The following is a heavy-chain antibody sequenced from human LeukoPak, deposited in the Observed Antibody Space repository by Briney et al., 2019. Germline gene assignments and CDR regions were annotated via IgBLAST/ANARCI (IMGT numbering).Heavy chain of an antibody. J-gene: IGHJ4*02. V-gene: IGHV4-59*01. Sequence: SETLSLTCTVSGGSISSYYWSWIRQPPGKGLEWIGYIQYSGSTNYNPSLQSRVTISVDTSKNQFSLKLTSVTAADTAVYYCARSIYTTSSYPYFLDYWGQGTLVTVSS. CDR2: IQYSGST. CDR1: GGSISSYY. CDR3: ARSIYTTSSYPYFLDY. D-gene: IGHD6-6*01.